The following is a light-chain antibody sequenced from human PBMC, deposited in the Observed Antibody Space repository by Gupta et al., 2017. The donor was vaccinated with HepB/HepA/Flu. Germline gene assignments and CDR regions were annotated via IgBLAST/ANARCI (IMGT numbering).Light chain of an antibody. CDR1: QDISNY. CDR2: DAS. V-gene: IGKV1-33*01. CDR3: QQYDNLLLICS. Sequence: DIQMTQSPSSLSASVGDRVTITCQASQDISNYLNWYQQKPGKAPKLLIYDASNLETGVPSRFSGSGSGTDFTFTISRLQPEDIATYYCQQYDNLLLICSFGQGTKLEIK. J-gene: IGKJ2*04.